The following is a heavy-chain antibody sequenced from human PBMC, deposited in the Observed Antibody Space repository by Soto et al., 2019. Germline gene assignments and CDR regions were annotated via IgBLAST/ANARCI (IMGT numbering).Heavy chain of an antibody. V-gene: IGHV3-23*01. CDR1: GFTFSTYA. D-gene: IGHD3-22*01. J-gene: IGHJ3*02. CDR3: AKISYSSGYYLDAFAI. Sequence: EVQLLESGGGLVQPGGSMRLSCAASGFTFSTYAMSWVRQAPGKGLEWVSVFSESGGSTYYADSVKGRFTISRDNSKNTLYLQMNSLRAEDTAVYYCAKISYSSGYYLDAFAIWGQGTMVTVSS. CDR2: FSESGGST.